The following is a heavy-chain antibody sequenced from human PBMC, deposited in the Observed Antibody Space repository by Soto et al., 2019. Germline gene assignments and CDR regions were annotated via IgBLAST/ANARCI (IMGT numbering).Heavy chain of an antibody. D-gene: IGHD3-9*01. CDR3: ARYDILTGYPYYYYYYMDV. CDR2: ISAYNGNT. Sequence: ASVKVSCKASGYTFTSYGISWVRQAPGQGLEWMGWISAYNGNTNYAQKLQGRVTMTTDTSTSTAYMELRSLRSDDTAVYYCARYDILTGYPYYYYYYMDVWGKGTTVTVSS. V-gene: IGHV1-18*01. CDR1: GYTFTSYG. J-gene: IGHJ6*03.